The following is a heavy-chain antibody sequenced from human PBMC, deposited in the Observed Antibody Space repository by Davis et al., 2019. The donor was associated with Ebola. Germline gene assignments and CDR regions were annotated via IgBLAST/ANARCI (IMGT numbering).Heavy chain of an antibody. D-gene: IGHD5-18*01. Sequence: PSETLSLTCTVSGGSISSSSYYWGWIRQPPGKGLEWIGYIYYSTYYSPSLKSRVTISVDTSKNQFSLMVNSVTAADTAVYYCARLTPGYSAPPCDYWGQGTLVTVSS. CDR2: IYYST. V-gene: IGHV4-39*01. CDR1: GGSISSSSYY. J-gene: IGHJ4*02. CDR3: ARLTPGYSAPPCDY.